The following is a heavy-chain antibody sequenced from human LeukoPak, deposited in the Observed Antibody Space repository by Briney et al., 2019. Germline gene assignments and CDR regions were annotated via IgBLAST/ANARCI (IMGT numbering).Heavy chain of an antibody. D-gene: IGHD2-2*02. CDR3: ARDLGYCSSTSCYKANYYYMDV. CDR1: GYTFTGYY. CDR2: INPNSGGT. Sequence: ASVKVSCKASGYTFTGYYMHWVRQAPGQGLEWMGWINPNSGGTNYAQKFQGRVTMTRDTSISTAYMELSSLRSEDTAVYYCARDLGYCSSTSCYKANYYYMDVWGKGTTVTVSS. J-gene: IGHJ6*03. V-gene: IGHV1-2*02.